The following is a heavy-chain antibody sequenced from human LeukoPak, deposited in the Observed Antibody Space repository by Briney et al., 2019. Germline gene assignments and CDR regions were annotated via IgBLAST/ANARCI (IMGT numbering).Heavy chain of an antibody. Sequence: SETLSLTCAVYGGSFSGYYWSWIRQPPGKGLEWIGYIYYSGSTYYNPSLKSRVTISVDTSKNQFSLKLSSVTAADTAVYYCASWVQQPGGPFDYWGQGTLVTVSS. J-gene: IGHJ4*02. V-gene: IGHV4-30-4*01. D-gene: IGHD6-13*01. CDR1: GGSFSGYY. CDR3: ASWVQQPGGPFDY. CDR2: IYYSGST.